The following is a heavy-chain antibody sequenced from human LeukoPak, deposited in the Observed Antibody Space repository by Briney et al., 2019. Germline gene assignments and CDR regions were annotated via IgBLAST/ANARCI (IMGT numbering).Heavy chain of an antibody. Sequence: SETLSLTCTVSGDPISSYSYYWGWIRQPPGKGLEWIGNIYYSGSTYYNPSLKSRVTISVDTSKNQFSLKLSSVTAADTAVFYCARQAGTVNTFRYFHPWGQGTLVTVSS. D-gene: IGHD6-19*01. CDR1: GDPISSYSYY. J-gene: IGHJ5*02. CDR3: ARQAGTVNTFRYFHP. CDR2: IYYSGST. V-gene: IGHV4-39*01.